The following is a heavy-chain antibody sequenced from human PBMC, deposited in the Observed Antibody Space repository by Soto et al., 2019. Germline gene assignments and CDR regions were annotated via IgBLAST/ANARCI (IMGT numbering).Heavy chain of an antibody. CDR1: GYTFMNYY. J-gene: IGHJ6*02. CDR2: FNPSRGVA. D-gene: IGHD5-12*01. CDR3: ARDEDIVEVAVARYDMDV. Sequence: QVQLVQSGAEVKKPGASVQVSCKASGYTFMNYYVHWVRQAPGQGLEWMGLFNPSRGVATYAQKFQGRVAMTGDTSTTTVSMELSSLRSEDTAVYYCARDEDIVEVAVARYDMDVWGQGTTVTVSS. V-gene: IGHV1-46*01.